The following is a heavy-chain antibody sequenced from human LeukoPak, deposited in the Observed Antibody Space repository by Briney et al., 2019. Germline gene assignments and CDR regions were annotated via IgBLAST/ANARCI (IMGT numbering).Heavy chain of an antibody. CDR3: TTEETYYYDSSGYSSFDY. J-gene: IGHJ4*02. D-gene: IGHD3-22*01. Sequence: GGSLRLSCAASGFTFSNAWMSWVRQAPGKGLEWAGRIKSKTDGGTTDYAAPVKGRFTISRDDSKNTLYLQMNSLKTEDTAVYYCTTEETYYYDSSGYSSFDYWGQGTLVTVSS. V-gene: IGHV3-15*01. CDR1: GFTFSNAW. CDR2: IKSKTDGGTT.